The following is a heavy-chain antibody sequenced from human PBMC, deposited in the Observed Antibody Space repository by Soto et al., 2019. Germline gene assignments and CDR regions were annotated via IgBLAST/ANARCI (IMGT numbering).Heavy chain of an antibody. CDR2: INHSGST. Sequence: SETLSLTCAVYGGSFSGYYWSWIRQPPGKGLEWIGEINHSGSTNYNPSLKSRVTISVDTSKNQFSLKLSSVTAADTAVYYCARGRPSSGKGVGYFDYWGQGTLVTVSS. D-gene: IGHD6-19*01. J-gene: IGHJ4*02. CDR3: ARGRPSSGKGVGYFDY. CDR1: GGSFSGYY. V-gene: IGHV4-34*01.